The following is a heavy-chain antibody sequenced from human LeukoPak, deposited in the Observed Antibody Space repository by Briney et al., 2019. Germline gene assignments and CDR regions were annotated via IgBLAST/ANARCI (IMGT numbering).Heavy chain of an antibody. CDR3: ARASQDFWSGYYTLGMDV. CDR1: GSTFSSYS. V-gene: IGHV3-48*01. Sequence: GGSLRLSCAASGSTFSSYSMNWVRQAPGKGLEWVSYISSSSSTIYYADSVKGRFTISRDNSKNTLYLQMNSLRAEDTAVYYCARASQDFWSGYYTLGMDVWGQGTTVTVSS. D-gene: IGHD3-3*01. J-gene: IGHJ6*02. CDR2: ISSSSSTI.